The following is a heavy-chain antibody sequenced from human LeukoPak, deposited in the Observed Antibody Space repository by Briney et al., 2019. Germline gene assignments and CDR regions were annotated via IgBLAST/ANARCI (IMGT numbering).Heavy chain of an antibody. CDR2: FDPEDGET. Sequence: ASVTVSCKVSGYTLTELSMHWVRQAPGKGLEWMGGFDPEDGETIYAQKFQGRVTMTEDTSTDTAYMELSSLRSEDTAVYYCATVPYSSGWYSSFDYWGQGTLVTVSS. D-gene: IGHD6-19*01. J-gene: IGHJ4*02. CDR3: ATVPYSSGWYSSFDY. CDR1: GYTLTELS. V-gene: IGHV1-24*01.